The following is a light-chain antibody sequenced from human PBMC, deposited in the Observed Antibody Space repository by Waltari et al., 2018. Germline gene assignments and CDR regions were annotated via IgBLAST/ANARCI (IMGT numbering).Light chain of an antibody. CDR2: EVK. CDR3: SSYGASMTLL. Sequence: QSALTQPASVSGSPGQSITISCTGRNGDIGTFNLVSWYEQHPGKAPKLIIYEVKNRPSGVSDRFSGSKSDNTASLTISGLQHEDEATYFCSSYGASMTLLFGGGTRVTVL. V-gene: IGLV2-14*02. J-gene: IGLJ3*02. CDR1: NGDIGTFNL.